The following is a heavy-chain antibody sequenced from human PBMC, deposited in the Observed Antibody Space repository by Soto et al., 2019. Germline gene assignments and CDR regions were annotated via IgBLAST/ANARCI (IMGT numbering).Heavy chain of an antibody. Sequence: GGSLRLSCAASGFTFSSYGMHWVRQAPGKGLEWVAIISYDGSNKFYADSVKGRFTISRDNSKNTLYLQMNSLRAEDTAVYYCAKGSGYCSGGSCYCDIWGQGTMVTVSS. CDR1: GFTFSSYG. D-gene: IGHD2-15*01. V-gene: IGHV3-30*18. J-gene: IGHJ3*02. CDR2: ISYDGSNK. CDR3: AKGSGYCSGGSCYCDI.